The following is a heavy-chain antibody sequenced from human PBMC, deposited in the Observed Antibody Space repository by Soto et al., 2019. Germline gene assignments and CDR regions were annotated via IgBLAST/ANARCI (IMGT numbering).Heavy chain of an antibody. Sequence: PGGSLRLSCAASGFTFDDYAMHWVRQAPGKGLEWVSGISWNSGSIGYADSVKGRFTISRDNAKNSLYLQMNSLRAEDTALYYCAKDLRGNSYVYDAFDIWGQGTMVTVSS. CDR2: ISWNSGSI. CDR1: GFTFDDYA. CDR3: AKDLRGNSYVYDAFDI. V-gene: IGHV3-9*01. J-gene: IGHJ3*02. D-gene: IGHD5-18*01.